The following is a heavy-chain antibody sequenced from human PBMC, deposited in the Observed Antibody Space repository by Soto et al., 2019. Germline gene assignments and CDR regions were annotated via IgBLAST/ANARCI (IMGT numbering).Heavy chain of an antibody. CDR2: IYYSGST. CDR3: ARHSPVTLIVVVPNGDAFDI. V-gene: IGHV4-39*01. Sequence: SETLSLTCTVSGGSISSSSYYWGWIRQPPGKGLEWIGSIYYSGSTYYNPSLKSRVTISVDTSKNQFSLKLSSVTAADTAVYYCARHSPVTLIVVVPNGDAFDIWGQGTMVTVSS. CDR1: GGSISSSSYY. D-gene: IGHD2-2*01. J-gene: IGHJ3*02.